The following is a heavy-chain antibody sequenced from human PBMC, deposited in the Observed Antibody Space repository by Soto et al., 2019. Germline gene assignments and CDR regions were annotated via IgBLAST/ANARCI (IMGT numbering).Heavy chain of an antibody. CDR2: ISYDGSNK. J-gene: IGHJ3*02. CDR1: GFTFSSYA. CDR3: ASFSWGEDDAFDI. V-gene: IGHV3-30-3*01. Sequence: ESGGGVVQPGRSLRLSCAASGFTFSSYAMHWVRQAPGKGLEWVAVISYDGSNKYYADSVKGRFTISRDNSKNTLYLQMNSLRAEDTAVYYCASFSWGEDDAFDIWGQGTMVTVSS. D-gene: IGHD3-16*01.